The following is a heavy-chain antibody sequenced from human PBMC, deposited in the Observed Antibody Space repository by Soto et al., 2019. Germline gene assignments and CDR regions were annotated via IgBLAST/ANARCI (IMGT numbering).Heavy chain of an antibody. CDR3: VRDRVPNRITIFGVVISQRYNWFDP. CDR1: GYTFTSYA. Sequence: ASVKVSCKASGYTFTSYAMHWVRQAPGQRLEWMGWINAGNGNTKYSQKFQGRVTITRDTSASTAYMELSSLRSEDTAVYYCVRDRVPNRITIFGVVISQRYNWFDPWGQGTLVTVSS. V-gene: IGHV1-3*01. J-gene: IGHJ5*02. CDR2: INAGNGNT. D-gene: IGHD3-3*01.